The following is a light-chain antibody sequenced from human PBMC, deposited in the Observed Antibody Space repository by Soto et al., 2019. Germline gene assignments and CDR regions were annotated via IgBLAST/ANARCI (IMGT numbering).Light chain of an antibody. CDR2: GNA. J-gene: IGLJ3*02. CDR3: QSYDSSLRGSAV. V-gene: IGLV1-40*01. Sequence: QSVLTQPPSVSGAPGQRVTISCTGNSSNIGAGYGVHWYQQLPGTAPKLLIYGNANRPSGVPDRFSGSQSGTSASLAINGLQAEDEADYYCQSYDSSLRGSAVFGGGTKLTVL. CDR1: SSNIGAGYG.